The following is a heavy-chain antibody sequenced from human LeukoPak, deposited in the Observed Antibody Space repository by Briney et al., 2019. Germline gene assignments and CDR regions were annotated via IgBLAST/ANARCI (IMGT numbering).Heavy chain of an antibody. Sequence: SQTLSLTSAISGDSVSSNSAAWNWIRQSPSRGLEWLGRTYYGSKWYNDYAVSVKSRITINPDTSKNQFSLQLNSVTPEDTAVYYCARDIGASYGSGSNWFDPWGQGTLVTVSS. V-gene: IGHV6-1*01. D-gene: IGHD3-10*01. CDR3: ARDIGASYGSGSNWFDP. J-gene: IGHJ5*02. CDR2: TYYGSKWYN. CDR1: GDSVSSNSAA.